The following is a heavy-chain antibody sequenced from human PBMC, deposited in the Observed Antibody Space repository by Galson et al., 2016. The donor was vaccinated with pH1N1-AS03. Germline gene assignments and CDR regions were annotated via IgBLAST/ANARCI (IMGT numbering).Heavy chain of an antibody. CDR2: VHWDGVD. CDR1: GFSLGTTSVG. Sequence: PALVKPTQTLTLTCSFSGFSLGTTSVGLAWIRQPPGEALEWLALVHWDGVDRLSPSLRGRLAITKDTSKNQVVLTMTNMGLADTGTYFCTKTSGYDFDFWGQGAPVTVS. J-gene: IGHJ4*02. CDR3: TKTSGYDFDF. D-gene: IGHD5-12*01. V-gene: IGHV2-5*02.